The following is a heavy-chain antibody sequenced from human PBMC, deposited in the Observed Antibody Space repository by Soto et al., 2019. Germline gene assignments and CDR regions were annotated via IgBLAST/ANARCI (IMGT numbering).Heavy chain of an antibody. CDR2: IIPIFGTA. V-gene: IGHV1-69*13. Sequence: SGKVCCEASGVTLRSYSISWLRQAPGQGLEWMGGIIPIFGTANYAQKFQGRVTITADESTSTAYMELSSLRSEDTAVYYCATKNRYNWFEPWGQGTLVTVSS. J-gene: IGHJ5*02. CDR1: GVTLRSYS. CDR3: ATKNRYNWFEP.